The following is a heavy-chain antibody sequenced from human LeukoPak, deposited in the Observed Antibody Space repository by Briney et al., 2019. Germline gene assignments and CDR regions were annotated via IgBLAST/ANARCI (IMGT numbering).Heavy chain of an antibody. Sequence: PGGSLRLSCAASGFTFSSYAMSWVRQAPGKGLEWVSAISGSGGSTYYADSVKGRFTISRDNSKNTLYLQMNSLRAEDTAAYYCASLPPVDTAMVTLYYYYGMDVWGQGTTVTVSS. J-gene: IGHJ6*02. V-gene: IGHV3-23*01. CDR1: GFTFSSYA. D-gene: IGHD5-18*01. CDR2: ISGSGGST. CDR3: ASLPPVDTAMVTLYYYYGMDV.